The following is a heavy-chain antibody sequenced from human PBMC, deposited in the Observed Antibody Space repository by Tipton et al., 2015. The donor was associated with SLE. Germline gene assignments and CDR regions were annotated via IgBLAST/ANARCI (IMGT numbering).Heavy chain of an antibody. D-gene: IGHD6-13*01. Sequence: TLSLTCTVSGGSITNDGYYWSLIRQSPGKGLEWIGYIYYDGNSHYNPSLKSRVPISVDPSKNQFSLNLSSVTAADTAMYYCARPQQLEGDDASDIWGQGTMVTVSS. CDR1: GGSITNDGYY. CDR2: IYYDGNS. CDR3: ARPQQLEGDDASDI. J-gene: IGHJ3*02. V-gene: IGHV4-30-4*08.